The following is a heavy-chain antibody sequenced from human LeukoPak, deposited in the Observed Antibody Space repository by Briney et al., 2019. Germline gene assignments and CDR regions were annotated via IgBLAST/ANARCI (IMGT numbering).Heavy chain of an antibody. V-gene: IGHV1-18*01. CDR2: ISAYNGNT. CDR1: GYTFTSYG. J-gene: IGHJ4*02. D-gene: IGHD1-20*01. CDR3: AREAPPYNWNDVGYFDY. Sequence: GASVKVSCKASGYTFTSYGISRVRQAPGQGLEWMGWISAYNGNTNYAQKLQGRVTMTTDTSTSTAYMELRSLRSDDTAVYYCAREAPPYNWNDVGYFDYWGQGTLVTVSS.